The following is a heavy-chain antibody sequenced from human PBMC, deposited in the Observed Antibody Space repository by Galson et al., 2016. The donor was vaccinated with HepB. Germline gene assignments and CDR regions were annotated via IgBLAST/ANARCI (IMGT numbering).Heavy chain of an antibody. Sequence: SVKVSCKASGGTFTTYPITWVRQAPGQGPECLGRIIPLLGIPKYAQKFQGRLTITADKSTSTTYMELTSLRSEDTAVYYCARPSSGWANDAFDIWGQGTMFTVSS. CDR3: ARPSSGWANDAFDI. J-gene: IGHJ3*02. V-gene: IGHV1-69*02. CDR2: IIPLLGIP. CDR1: GGTFTTYP. D-gene: IGHD6-19*01.